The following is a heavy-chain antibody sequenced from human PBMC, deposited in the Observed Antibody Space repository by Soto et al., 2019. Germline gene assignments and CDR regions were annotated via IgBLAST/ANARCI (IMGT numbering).Heavy chain of an antibody. D-gene: IGHD1-26*01. J-gene: IGHJ6*02. CDR3: ARGHPEATGGYYFGMDV. CDR2: IIPFSGTA. V-gene: IGHV1-69*01. Sequence: QMQLVQSGADVKKPGSSVKVSCTAPGGSVRNIAIRWVRQAPGQGLEWMGGIIPFSGTAKYAQGFQGRVTTTAYASTRTAYMEMRSLRFDDTAVDYCARGHPEATGGYYFGMDVWGRGTTVTVSS. CDR1: GGSVRNIA.